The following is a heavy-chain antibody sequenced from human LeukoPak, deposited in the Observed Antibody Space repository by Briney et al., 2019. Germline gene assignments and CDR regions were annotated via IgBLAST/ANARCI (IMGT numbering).Heavy chain of an antibody. J-gene: IGHJ4*02. Sequence: GSLRLSCAASGFRFDDYAMSWVRQAPGKGLEWVSAISGSGGSTYYADSVKGRFTISRDNSKNTLYLQMNSLRAEGTAVYYCANLDIVVVPAARGGQGTLVTVSS. CDR2: ISGSGGST. V-gene: IGHV3-23*01. D-gene: IGHD2-2*01. CDR1: GFRFDDYA. CDR3: ANLDIVVVPAAR.